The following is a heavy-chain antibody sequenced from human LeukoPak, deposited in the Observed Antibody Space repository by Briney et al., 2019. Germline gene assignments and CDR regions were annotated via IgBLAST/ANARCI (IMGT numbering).Heavy chain of an antibody. CDR2: ISCDGSNK. Sequence: GSLRLSCAASGFTFSSYAMHWVRQAPGKGLEWVAVISCDGSNKYYADSVKGRFTISRDNSKNTLYLQMNSLRAEDTAVYYCARDLGGGYFDYWGQGTLVTVSS. V-gene: IGHV3-30-3*01. D-gene: IGHD3-16*01. CDR3: ARDLGGGYFDY. J-gene: IGHJ4*02. CDR1: GFTFSSYA.